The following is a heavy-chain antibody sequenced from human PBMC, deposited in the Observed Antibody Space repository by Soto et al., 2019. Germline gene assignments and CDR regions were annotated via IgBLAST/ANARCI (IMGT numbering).Heavy chain of an antibody. J-gene: IGHJ5*02. CDR1: GYSLSDLS. CDR3: ATLPRTIERTPAAIWRWDT. CDR2: LDAEDGET. D-gene: IGHD2-2*01. V-gene: IGHV1-24*01. Sequence: GASVKVSCKVSGYSLSDLSIHWVRQAPGKGLEWMGGLDAEDGETIYAQKLQGRGTMTEDTSTDTAYMELSSLTSEDTAMYYCATLPRTIERTPAAIWRWDTWGQGTRAT.